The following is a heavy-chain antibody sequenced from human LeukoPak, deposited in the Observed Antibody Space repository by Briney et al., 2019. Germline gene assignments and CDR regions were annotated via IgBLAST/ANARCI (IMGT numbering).Heavy chain of an antibody. J-gene: IGHJ5*02. Sequence: ASVKVSCKASGYTFTSYYMHWVRQAPGQRLEWMGIINPSGGSTSYAQKFQGRITMSRDTSTSTVYMELSSLRSEDTAFYYCATDHPMANTAWWFDPWGQGTLVTVSS. CDR3: ATDHPMANTAWWFDP. CDR2: INPSGGST. D-gene: IGHD5-24*01. V-gene: IGHV1-46*01. CDR1: GYTFTSYY.